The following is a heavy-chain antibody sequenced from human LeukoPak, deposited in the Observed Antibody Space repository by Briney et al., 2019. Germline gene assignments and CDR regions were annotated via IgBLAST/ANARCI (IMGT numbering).Heavy chain of an antibody. D-gene: IGHD1-26*01. V-gene: IGHV3-23*01. CDR3: AKNRGGSYYSGSDY. J-gene: IGHJ4*02. CDR1: GFTFSSYA. CDR2: VSGSDAGT. Sequence: GGSLRLSCAASGFTFSSYAMNWVRQAPGKGLEWVSAVSGSDAGTSYAHSVKGRFTIYRDNSKNTLYLPMNSLRAEDTAVYYCAKNRGGSYYSGSDYWGQGTLVTVSS.